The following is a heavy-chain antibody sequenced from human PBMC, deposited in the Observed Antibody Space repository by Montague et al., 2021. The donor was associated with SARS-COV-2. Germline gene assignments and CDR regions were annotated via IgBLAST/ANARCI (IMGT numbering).Heavy chain of an antibody. V-gene: IGHV6-1*01. CDR2: TYYRSKWYN. D-gene: IGHD2-2*01. Sequence: CAISGDSVSSNIATWNWIRQSPSGGLEWLGRTYYRSKWYNDYAESVKSRITIDPDTSKHQFSLHLNSVTPEDTAVYYCARIPVGSKYYFDFWGQGTLVTVSS. CDR3: ARIPVGSKYYFDF. CDR1: GDSVSSNIAT. J-gene: IGHJ4*02.